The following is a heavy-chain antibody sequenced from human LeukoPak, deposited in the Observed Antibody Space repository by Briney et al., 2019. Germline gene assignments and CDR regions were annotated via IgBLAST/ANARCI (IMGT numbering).Heavy chain of an antibody. CDR3: ARGSSSSWYYWFDP. CDR2: INHSERA. V-gene: IGHV4-34*01. Sequence: SETLSLTCAVYGGSFSGYYWNWIRQPPGKGLEWIGEINHSERANYSPSLKSRVTISVDTSKNQFSLKLSSVTAADTAVYYRARGSSSSWYYWFDPWGQGTLVTVSS. J-gene: IGHJ5*02. CDR1: GGSFSGYY. D-gene: IGHD6-13*01.